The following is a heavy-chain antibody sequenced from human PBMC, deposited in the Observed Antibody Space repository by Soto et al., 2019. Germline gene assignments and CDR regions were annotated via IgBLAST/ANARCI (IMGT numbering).Heavy chain of an antibody. V-gene: IGHV4-34*01. J-gene: IGHJ3*02. CDR2: INHSGST. D-gene: IGHD5-18*01. CDR1: GGSFSGYY. CDR3: ARGGSDFETAMAHDDASDI. Sequence: SETLSLTCAVYGGSFSGYYWSWIRQPPGKGLEWIGEINHSGSTNYNPSLKSRVTISVDTSKNQFSLKLSSVTAADTAVYYCARGGSDFETAMAHDDASDIWGQGTMVTVSS.